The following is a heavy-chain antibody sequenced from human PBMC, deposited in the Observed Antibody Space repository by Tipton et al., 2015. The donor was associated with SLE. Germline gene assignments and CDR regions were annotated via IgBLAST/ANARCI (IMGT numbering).Heavy chain of an antibody. CDR1: GFTFSSYW. CDR2: IKQRGSEE. CDR3: ARDLVNHYDSSGVSDY. D-gene: IGHD3-22*01. J-gene: IGHJ4*02. Sequence: GSLRLSCAASGFTFSSYWMHWVRQAPGKGLEWVASIKQRGSEEYYVDSVEGRFTISRDDAKNSLYLQMNSLRAEDTAVYYCARDLVNHYDSSGVSDYWGQGTQVTVSS. V-gene: IGHV3-7*01.